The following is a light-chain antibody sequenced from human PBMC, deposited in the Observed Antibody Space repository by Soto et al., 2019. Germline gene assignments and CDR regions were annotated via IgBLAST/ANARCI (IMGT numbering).Light chain of an antibody. V-gene: IGKV3-15*01. CDR1: QSVSSN. J-gene: IGKJ1*01. CDR3: QQYNNGPPWT. CDR2: GAS. Sequence: EIVMTQSPATLSVSPGERATLSCRASQSVSSNLAWYQQKPGQAPRLLIYGASTRATGIPARFSGSGSGTEFTLTISSLQSEDFAGYYCQQYNNGPPWTFGQGTKVDIK.